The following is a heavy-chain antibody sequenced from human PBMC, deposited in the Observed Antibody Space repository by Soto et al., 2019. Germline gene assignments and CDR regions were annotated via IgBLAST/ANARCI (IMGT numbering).Heavy chain of an antibody. D-gene: IGHD6-13*01. J-gene: IGHJ4*02. V-gene: IGHV4-59*01. CDR1: GGSISSYY. Sequence: ETLSLTCTVSGGSISSYYWSWLRQPPGKGLEWIGYIYYSGSTNYNPSLKSRVTISEDTSKSQFSLKVNSMTAADTAVYYCARYRREAVAGYTLDNWGQGILVTVSS. CDR2: IYYSGST. CDR3: ARYRREAVAGYTLDN.